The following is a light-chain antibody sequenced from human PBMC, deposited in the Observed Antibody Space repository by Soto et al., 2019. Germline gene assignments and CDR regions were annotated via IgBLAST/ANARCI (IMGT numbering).Light chain of an antibody. V-gene: IGKV4-1*01. J-gene: IGKJ4*01. CDR1: QSVLDSSSTKNH. CDR2: WAS. Sequence: DIVMTQSPDSLPVSLGERATIICKSSQSVLDSSSTKNHLAWYQQKPRQAPKLLIYWASTRKSGVADRFSGSGSGTDFTLTINNLQAEDVAVYYCLQYYSVPLTFGGGTRLAIK. CDR3: LQYYSVPLT.